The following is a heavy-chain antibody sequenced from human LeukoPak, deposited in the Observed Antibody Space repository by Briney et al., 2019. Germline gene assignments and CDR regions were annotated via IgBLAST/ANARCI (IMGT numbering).Heavy chain of an antibody. CDR2: LSAYNGNT. CDR1: GYTFTSYG. CDR3: ARVEYSSSWGPGRVFN. Sequence: ASVKVSCKASGYTFTSYGISWVRQAPGQGLEWMGWLSAYNGNTNYAQKLQGRVTMTTDTSTSTAYMELRSLRSDDTAVYYCARVEYSSSWGPGRVFNWGQGTLVTVSS. V-gene: IGHV1-18*01. J-gene: IGHJ4*02. D-gene: IGHD6-13*01.